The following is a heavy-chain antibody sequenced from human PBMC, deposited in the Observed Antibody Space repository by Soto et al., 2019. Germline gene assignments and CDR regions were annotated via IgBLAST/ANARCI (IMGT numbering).Heavy chain of an antibody. J-gene: IGHJ4*02. V-gene: IGHV1-69*13. D-gene: IGHD3-22*01. CDR1: GGTFSSYA. Sequence: SVKVSCKASGGTFSSYAISWVRQAPGQGLEWMGGIIPIFGTANYAQKFQGRVTITADESTSTAYMELSSLRSEDTAVYYCARDGYYYDSSGYYYYFDYWGQGTLVTVSS. CDR3: ARDGYYYDSSGYYYYFDY. CDR2: IIPIFGTA.